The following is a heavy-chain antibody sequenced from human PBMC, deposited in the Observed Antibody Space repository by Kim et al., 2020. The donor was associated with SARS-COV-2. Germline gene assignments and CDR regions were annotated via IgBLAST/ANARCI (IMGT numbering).Heavy chain of an antibody. V-gene: IGHV3-7*01. Sequence: GGSLRLSCGISGFTFRSYWMSWVRQAPEKGLEWVATIKEDGTDTHYVESVRGRFTISRDNAKNSLYLEMNSLRVEDTAVYYCTSSYSILTGDTFDNWGQGTLVTVCS. CDR1: GFTFRSYW. J-gene: IGHJ4*02. D-gene: IGHD3-9*01. CDR3: TSSYSILTGDTFDN. CDR2: IKEDGTDT.